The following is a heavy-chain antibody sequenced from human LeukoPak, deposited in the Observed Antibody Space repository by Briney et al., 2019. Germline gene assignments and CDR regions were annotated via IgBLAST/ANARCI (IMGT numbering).Heavy chain of an antibody. CDR3: ARYYYYDSSGYLFDY. J-gene: IGHJ4*02. Sequence: ASVKVSCKASGGTFSSYAISWVRQAPGQGPEWMGRIIPILGIANYAQKFQGRVTITADKSTSTAYMELSSLRSEDTAVYYCARYYYYDSSGYLFDYWGQGTLVTVSS. D-gene: IGHD3-22*01. CDR1: GGTFSSYA. V-gene: IGHV1-69*04. CDR2: IIPILGIA.